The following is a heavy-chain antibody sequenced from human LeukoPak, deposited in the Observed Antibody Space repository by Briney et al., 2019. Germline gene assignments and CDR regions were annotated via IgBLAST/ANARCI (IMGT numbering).Heavy chain of an antibody. CDR2: INHSGST. J-gene: IGHJ5*02. D-gene: IGHD6-19*01. Sequence: SETLSLTCTVSGGSISSSSHYWGWIRQPPGKGLEWIGEINHSGSTNYNPSLKSRVTISVDTSKNQFSLKLSSVTAADTAVYYCARLRSGGWSWYEEYNWFDHWGQGTLVTVSS. CDR3: ARLRSGGWSWYEEYNWFDH. V-gene: IGHV4-39*07. CDR1: GGSISSSSHY.